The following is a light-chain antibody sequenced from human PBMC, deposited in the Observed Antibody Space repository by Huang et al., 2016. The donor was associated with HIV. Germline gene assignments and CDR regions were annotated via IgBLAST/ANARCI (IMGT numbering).Light chain of an antibody. CDR2: DAS. V-gene: IGKV3-11*01. J-gene: IGKJ4*01. Sequence: ETVLTQSPAILSLSPGERATLSCWASQSVSSSLAWDHQKPGQAPRLLIYDASNRAPGIPARFSGSGSGTDFTLTISSLEPEDFAVYYCQQRSNWSLTFGGGTKVEIK. CDR3: QQRSNWSLT. CDR1: QSVSSS.